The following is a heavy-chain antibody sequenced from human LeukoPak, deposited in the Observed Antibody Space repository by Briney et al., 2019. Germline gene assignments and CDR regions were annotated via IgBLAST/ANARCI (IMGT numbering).Heavy chain of an antibody. CDR1: GYTFTDYS. V-gene: IGHV1-3*01. CDR2: INAGNGHT. Sequence: ASVKVFCKASGYTFTDYSIHWIRQAPGQGLEWMGWINAGNGHTQYSQKFQGRVAITRDTSASTAYMEVSSLRSGDTATYYCARATGNFNHWGQGTLITVSS. J-gene: IGHJ4*02. CDR3: ARATGNFNH. D-gene: IGHD1-1*01.